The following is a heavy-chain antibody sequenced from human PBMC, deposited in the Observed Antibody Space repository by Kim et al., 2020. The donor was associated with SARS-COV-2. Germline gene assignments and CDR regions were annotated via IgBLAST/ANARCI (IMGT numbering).Heavy chain of an antibody. CDR1: GGSISSSSYY. Sequence: SETLSLTCTVSGGSISSSSYYWGCIRQPPGKGLEWIGSIYYSGSTYYNPSLKSRVTISVDTSKNQFSLKLSSVTAADTAVYYCATIAGKAWWNQENWGQGTLVTVSS. J-gene: IGHJ4*02. CDR2: IYYSGST. V-gene: IGHV4-39*01. D-gene: IGHD2-8*02. CDR3: ATIAGKAWWNQEN.